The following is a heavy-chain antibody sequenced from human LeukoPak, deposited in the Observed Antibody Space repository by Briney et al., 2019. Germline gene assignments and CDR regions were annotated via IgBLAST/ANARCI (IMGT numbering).Heavy chain of an antibody. CDR3: ARDSEVGDFWSGYYAYYYYMDV. D-gene: IGHD3-3*01. CDR2: IIPIFGTA. J-gene: IGHJ6*03. Sequence: ASVKVSCKASGGTFSSYAISWVRQAPGQGLEWMGGIIPIFGTANYAQKFQGRVTITADESTSTAYMELSSLRSEDTAVYYCARDSEVGDFWSGYYAYYYYMDVWGKGTTVTVSS. CDR1: GGTFSSYA. V-gene: IGHV1-69*13.